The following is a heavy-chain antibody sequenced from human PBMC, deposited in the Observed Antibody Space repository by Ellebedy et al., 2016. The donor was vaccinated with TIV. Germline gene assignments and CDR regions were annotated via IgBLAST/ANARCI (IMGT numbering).Heavy chain of an antibody. CDR2: ISVYNGNT. D-gene: IGHD5-12*01. CDR1: GHTFTNYW. Sequence: GESLKISCRGFGHTFTNYWIAWVRQSPGRGLEWMGWISVYNGNTNYAQNLQGRVSMTTDTSARTAYMELRSLRYDDTAVYYCARVGWGYSGGEDNWGQGTLVTVSS. J-gene: IGHJ4*02. CDR3: ARVGWGYSGGEDN. V-gene: IGHV1-18*04.